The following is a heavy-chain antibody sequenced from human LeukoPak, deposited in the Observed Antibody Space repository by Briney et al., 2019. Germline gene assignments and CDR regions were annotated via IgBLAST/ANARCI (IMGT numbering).Heavy chain of an antibody. V-gene: IGHV4-59*07. J-gene: IGHJ4*02. CDR1: GGSMSSNY. D-gene: IGHD3-22*01. Sequence: SDTLSLTCTVSGGSMSSNYWSWIRQPTGKGLEWIGYIYYSGSTNYNPSLKSRVTISVDTSKNQFSLKLSSVTAADTAVYYCARRSVSSGYNFDYWGQGILVTVSS. CDR2: IYYSGST. CDR3: ARRSVSSGYNFDY.